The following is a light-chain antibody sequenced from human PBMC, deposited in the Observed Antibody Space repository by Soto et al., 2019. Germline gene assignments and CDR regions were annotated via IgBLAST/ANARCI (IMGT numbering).Light chain of an antibody. CDR3: QQYGISPWT. CDR2: GAS. Sequence: EIVLTQSPDTLSLSPGERATLSCRASESVSSTYLAWNQQKPGQAPRLLIFGASSRATGIPDRFSGSGSGTDFTLTISRLEPEDFAVYYCQQYGISPWTFGQGTKVDIK. V-gene: IGKV3-20*01. J-gene: IGKJ1*01. CDR1: ESVSSTY.